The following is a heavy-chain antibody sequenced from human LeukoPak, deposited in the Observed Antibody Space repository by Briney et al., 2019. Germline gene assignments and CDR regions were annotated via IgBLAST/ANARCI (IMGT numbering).Heavy chain of an antibody. V-gene: IGHV4-39*07. Sequence: PPETLSLTCTVSGGSISSSSYYWGWIRQPPGKGLEWIGSIYYSGSTYYNPSLKSRVTISVDTSKNQFSLKLSSVTAADTAVYYCARVGWWDAFDIWGQGTMVTVPS. J-gene: IGHJ3*02. CDR2: IYYSGST. CDR3: ARVGWWDAFDI. CDR1: GGSISSSSYY. D-gene: IGHD2-8*02.